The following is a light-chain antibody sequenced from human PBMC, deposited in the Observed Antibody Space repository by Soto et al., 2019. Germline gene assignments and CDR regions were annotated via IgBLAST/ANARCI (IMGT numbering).Light chain of an antibody. V-gene: IGLV2-11*01. J-gene: IGLJ2*01. CDR3: CSYAGNSVLV. Sequence: QSALTQPRSVSGSPGQSVTISCIGTNTDIVIYKYVSWYQHHPGKAPKLIISDVSKRPSGVPDRFSGSKSGNMASLTISGLQTDDEAYYYCCSYAGNSVLVFGGGTKLTVL. CDR1: NTDIVIYKY. CDR2: DVS.